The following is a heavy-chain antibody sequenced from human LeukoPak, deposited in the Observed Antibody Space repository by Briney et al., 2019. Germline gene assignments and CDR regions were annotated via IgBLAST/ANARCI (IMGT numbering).Heavy chain of an antibody. Sequence: SGTLSLTCTVSGGSISSYYWSWIRQPPGKGLEWIGYIYYSGSTNYNPSLKSRVTISVDTSKNQFSLKLSSVTAADTAVYYCAREGYSSSWLNWFDPWGQGTLVTVSS. V-gene: IGHV4-59*01. CDR2: IYYSGST. CDR1: GGSISSYY. J-gene: IGHJ5*02. CDR3: AREGYSSSWLNWFDP. D-gene: IGHD6-13*01.